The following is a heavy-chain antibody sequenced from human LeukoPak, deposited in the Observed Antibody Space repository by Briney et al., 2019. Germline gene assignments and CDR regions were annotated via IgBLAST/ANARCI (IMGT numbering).Heavy chain of an antibody. J-gene: IGHJ3*02. D-gene: IGHD1-14*01. CDR2: ISHIGST. V-gene: IGHV4-59*11. Sequence: PSETLSLTCTVSGASITGHYLTWIRQPPGNGLEWIGYISHIGSTNYNPSLKSRVTISVDTSNNQFSLKLTSVTAADTALYYCSRDRISINALDMWGQGTMVTVSS. CDR1: GASITGHY. CDR3: SRDRISINALDM.